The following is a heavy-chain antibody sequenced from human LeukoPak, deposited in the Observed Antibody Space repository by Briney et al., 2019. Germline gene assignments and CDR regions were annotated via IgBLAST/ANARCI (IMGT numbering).Heavy chain of an antibody. Sequence: SETLSLICSVSGGSISNYYWTWIRLPPGKGLEWIGYISDSGSTNYNPSLKSRVTISVNTFKNQFFLKLDSVTAADTAVYYCARLGYCSGGSCYRRYYFDYWGQGTLVTVSS. CDR1: GGSISNYY. CDR2: ISDSGST. CDR3: ARLGYCSGGSCYRRYYFDY. J-gene: IGHJ4*02. D-gene: IGHD2-15*01. V-gene: IGHV4-59*12.